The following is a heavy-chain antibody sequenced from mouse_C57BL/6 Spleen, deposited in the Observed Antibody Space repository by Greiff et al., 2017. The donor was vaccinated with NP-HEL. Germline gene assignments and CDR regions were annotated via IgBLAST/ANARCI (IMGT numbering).Heavy chain of an antibody. V-gene: IGHV1-64*01. Sequence: LQQPGAELVKPGASVKLSCKASGYTFTSYWMHWVKQRPGQGLEWIGMIHPNSGSTNYNEKFKSKATLTVDKSSSTAYMQLSSLTSEDSAVYYCARRGYYYGSSPYFDYWGQGTTLTVSS. CDR3: ARRGYYYGSSPYFDY. CDR1: GYTFTSYW. CDR2: IHPNSGST. J-gene: IGHJ2*01. D-gene: IGHD1-1*01.